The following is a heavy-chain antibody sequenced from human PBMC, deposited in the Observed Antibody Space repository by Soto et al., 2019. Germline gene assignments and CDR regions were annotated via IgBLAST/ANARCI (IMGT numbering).Heavy chain of an antibody. CDR1: GGSISSSSYY. D-gene: IGHD3-3*01. CDR2: IYYSGST. Sequence: PSETLSLTCTVSGGSISSSSYYWGWIRQPPGKGLEWIGSIYYSGSTYYNPSLKSRVTISVDTSKNQFSLKLSSVTAADTAVYYCARHGLLLRFLEWPTDYGMDVWGQGTTVTVSS. J-gene: IGHJ6*02. CDR3: ARHGLLLRFLEWPTDYGMDV. V-gene: IGHV4-39*01.